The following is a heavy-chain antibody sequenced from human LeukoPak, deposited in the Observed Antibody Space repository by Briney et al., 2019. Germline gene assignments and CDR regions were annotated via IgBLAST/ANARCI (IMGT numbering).Heavy chain of an antibody. J-gene: IGHJ4*02. V-gene: IGHV3-23*01. CDR3: AKDAVAPGSGGDYFDY. CDR2: ITGNTGST. Sequence: PGGSLRLSCAASGFTFDNYRMSWVRQAPGKGLEWVSVITGNTGSTYYADSVKGRFTISRDNSKNTLSLQMNSLRAEDTAVYYCAKDAVAPGSGGDYFDYWGQGTLVTVSS. CDR1: GFTFDNYR. D-gene: IGHD3-10*01.